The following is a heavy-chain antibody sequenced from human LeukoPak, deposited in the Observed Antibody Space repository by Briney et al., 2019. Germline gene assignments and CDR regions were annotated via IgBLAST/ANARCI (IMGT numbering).Heavy chain of an antibody. Sequence: GASVKVPCKASGYTFSDYAIHWVRQAPGRGLEWMGWINSGIYKTRYSQDFQGRVTITRDTSARTVYMELSSLRSEDMAVYYCARWGCSSASCNASFDYWGQGTLVTVSS. J-gene: IGHJ4*02. V-gene: IGHV1-3*03. D-gene: IGHD2-2*01. CDR1: GYTFSDYA. CDR2: INSGIYKT. CDR3: ARWGCSSASCNASFDY.